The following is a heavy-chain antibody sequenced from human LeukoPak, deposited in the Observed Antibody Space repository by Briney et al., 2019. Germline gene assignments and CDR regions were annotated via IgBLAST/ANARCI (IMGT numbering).Heavy chain of an antibody. V-gene: IGHV3-7*01. CDR2: INQDGSVI. J-gene: IGHJ4*02. D-gene: IGHD2-15*01. CDR3: ARIGYTSSSNDY. Sequence: GGSLRLSCAASGFTFSRVWMRWVRQAPGKGLGCVANINQDGSVIYYVDSVKGRFIISRDNAKSSLSLQMNSLRVEDTAVYYCARIGYTSSSNDYWGQGTLVTVSS. CDR1: GFTFSRVW.